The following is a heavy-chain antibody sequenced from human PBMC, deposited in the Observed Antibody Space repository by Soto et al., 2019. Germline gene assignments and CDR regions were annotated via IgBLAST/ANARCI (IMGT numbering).Heavy chain of an antibody. D-gene: IGHD1-7*01. CDR1: GYTFAAYY. CDR2: INPKTGDT. J-gene: IGHJ4*02. CDR3: ATLKQATTGIDY. Sequence: ASVKVSCKASGYTFAAYYRYWVRQAPGQGLEWVGRINPKTGDTNYAPEFQGRVTMTRDTSISTAYMELSSLGSDDTDFYYCATLKQATTGIDYWGQGTLVNVS. V-gene: IGHV1-2*05.